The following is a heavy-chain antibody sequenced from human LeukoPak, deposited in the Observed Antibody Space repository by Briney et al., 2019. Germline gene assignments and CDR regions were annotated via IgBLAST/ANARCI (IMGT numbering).Heavy chain of an antibody. D-gene: IGHD2-15*01. Sequence: ASVNVSCKASGYTFTSYAMNWVRQAPGQGLEWMGWINTNTGTPTYARGFTGRFVFSLDTSVSTAYLQISSLKTEDTAVYYCARDSTGVDDYWGQGTLVTVSS. CDR1: GYTFTSYA. J-gene: IGHJ4*02. CDR3: ARDSTGVDDY. CDR2: INTNTGTP. V-gene: IGHV7-4-1*02.